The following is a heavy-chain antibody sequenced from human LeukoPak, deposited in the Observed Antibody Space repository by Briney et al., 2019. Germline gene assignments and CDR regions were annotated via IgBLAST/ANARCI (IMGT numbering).Heavy chain of an antibody. CDR1: GYTFTSYD. CDR3: ARGYGDYAGDYYMDV. J-gene: IGHJ6*03. Sequence: ASVKVSCKASGYTFTSYDINWVRQATGQGLEWMGWMNPNSGNTGYAQKFQGRVTITRNTSISTAYMELSSLRSEDTAVYYCARGYGDYAGDYYMDVWGKGTTVTVSS. CDR2: MNPNSGNT. D-gene: IGHD4-17*01. V-gene: IGHV1-8*03.